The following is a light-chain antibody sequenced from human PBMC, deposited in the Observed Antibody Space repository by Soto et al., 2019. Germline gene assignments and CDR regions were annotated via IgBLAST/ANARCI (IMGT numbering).Light chain of an antibody. CDR3: QQYGYSFWT. Sequence: EVGLTQAPCTMSFAGWGSSTLSCVASKSVNSNLAWYQHKPGQAPRLLIYSAASRATGIPDRFSGRGSGTDYTLTIGRLEPEDFAVYYCQQYGYSFWTIGQGTKVDI. CDR2: SAA. CDR1: KSVNSN. J-gene: IGKJ1*01. V-gene: IGKV3-20*01.